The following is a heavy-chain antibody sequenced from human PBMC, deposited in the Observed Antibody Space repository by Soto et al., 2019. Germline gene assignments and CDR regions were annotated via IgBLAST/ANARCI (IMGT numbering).Heavy chain of an antibody. J-gene: IGHJ4*02. Sequence: PGGSLRHSCAGSGVTFSSYCIHLVRQAPGKGLEWVALISYDGGNEKYTESVKDRFTISRDDSHNVAYLQMSSLRTEDTAMYYCAKDRYSGTYPTDFDYWGQGSLVTVSS. CDR3: AKDRYSGTYPTDFDY. CDR1: GVTFSSYC. V-gene: IGHV3-30*18. CDR2: ISYDGGNE. D-gene: IGHD1-26*01.